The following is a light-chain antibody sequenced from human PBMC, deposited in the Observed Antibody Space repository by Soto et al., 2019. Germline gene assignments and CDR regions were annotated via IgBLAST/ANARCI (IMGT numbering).Light chain of an antibody. V-gene: IGKV1-8*01. CDR3: QQYYSYPQT. CDR2: GAS. J-gene: IGKJ1*01. CDR1: QGISSY. Sequence: ALRMTQSPSSLSASTGDRVTITCRASQGISSYLAWYQQKPGKAPKLLIYGASTLQSGVPSRFSGSGSGTDFTLTISCLQSEDFATYYCQQYYSYPQTFGQGTKVEIK.